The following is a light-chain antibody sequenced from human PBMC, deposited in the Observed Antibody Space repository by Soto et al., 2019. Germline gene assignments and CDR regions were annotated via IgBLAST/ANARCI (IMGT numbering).Light chain of an antibody. Sequence: DIQMTQSPSTLSASVGDRVNITCRASQSISSGLAWYQQKPGKAPKLLIYKASTLESGVPSRFSGSGSGTEFTLTITSLQPDDFATYYCQQYNSYWTFGQGTKVEIK. J-gene: IGKJ1*01. V-gene: IGKV1-5*03. CDR2: KAS. CDR1: QSISSG. CDR3: QQYNSYWT.